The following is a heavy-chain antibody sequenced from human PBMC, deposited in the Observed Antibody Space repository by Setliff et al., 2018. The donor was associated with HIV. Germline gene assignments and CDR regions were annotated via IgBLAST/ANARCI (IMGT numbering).Heavy chain of an antibody. D-gene: IGHD1-1*01. Sequence: ASVKVSCKASGYSFPDFFIYWVRQAPGQGLEWMGWISPDNANTRISQRFRGSVTMTRDRSINTAYMEFSGLTSDDTAVYYCARQLSNSFDYWGQGTLVTVS. CDR1: GYSFPDFF. CDR2: ISPDNANT. CDR3: ARQLSNSFDY. J-gene: IGHJ4*02. V-gene: IGHV1-2*02.